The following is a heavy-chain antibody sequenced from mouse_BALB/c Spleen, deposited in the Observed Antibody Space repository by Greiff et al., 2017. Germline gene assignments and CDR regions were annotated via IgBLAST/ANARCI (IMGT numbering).Heavy chain of an antibody. CDR3: ARRGDDGYFYAMDY. CDR2: INPNNGGT. Sequence: EVKLQESGPELVKPGASVKIPCKASGYTFTDYNMDWVKQSHGKSLEWIGDINPNNGGTIYNQKFKGKATLTVDKSSSTAYMELRSLTSEDTAVYYCARRGDDGYFYAMDYWGQGTSVTVSS. D-gene: IGHD2-3*01. V-gene: IGHV1-18*01. J-gene: IGHJ4*01. CDR1: GYTFTDYN.